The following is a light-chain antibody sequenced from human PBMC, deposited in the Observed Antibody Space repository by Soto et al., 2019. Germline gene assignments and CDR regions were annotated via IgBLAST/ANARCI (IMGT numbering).Light chain of an antibody. J-gene: IGLJ2*01. Sequence: QSVLTQPASVSGSPGQSITISCTGTNSDVGAYKYVSWYQQHPGKAPKLMIYEVSNRPSGVSHRFSGSKSGNTASLTISGLQAEDEADYYCSSYAGSDDVVFGGGTKLTVL. CDR1: NSDVGAYKY. CDR3: SSYAGSDDVV. V-gene: IGLV2-14*01. CDR2: EVS.